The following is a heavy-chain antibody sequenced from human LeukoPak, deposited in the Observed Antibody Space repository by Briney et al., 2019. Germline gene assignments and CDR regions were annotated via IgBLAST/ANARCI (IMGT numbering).Heavy chain of an antibody. Sequence: SVKVSCKASGYTFTSYAISWVRQAPGQGLEWMGGIIPIFGTANYAQKFQGRVTITADESTSTAYMELSSLRSEDTAVYYCARDQGYRYGYGDFDYWGQGTLVTVSS. CDR2: IIPIFGTA. CDR1: GYTFTSYA. J-gene: IGHJ4*02. CDR3: ARDQGYRYGYGDFDY. V-gene: IGHV1-69*13. D-gene: IGHD5-18*01.